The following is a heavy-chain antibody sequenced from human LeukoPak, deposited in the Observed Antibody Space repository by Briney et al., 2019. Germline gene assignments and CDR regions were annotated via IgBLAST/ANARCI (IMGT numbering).Heavy chain of an antibody. V-gene: IGHV3-21*01. D-gene: IGHD2-2*01. CDR2: ISSSSSYI. Sequence: GGSLRLSCAASGFTFSSYSMNWVRQAPGKGLEWVSSISSSSSYIYYADSVKGRFTISRDNAKNSLYLQMNSLRAEDTAVYYCARVGPRVAPAASFDYWGQGTLVTVSS. CDR1: GFTFSSYS. CDR3: ARVGPRVAPAASFDY. J-gene: IGHJ4*02.